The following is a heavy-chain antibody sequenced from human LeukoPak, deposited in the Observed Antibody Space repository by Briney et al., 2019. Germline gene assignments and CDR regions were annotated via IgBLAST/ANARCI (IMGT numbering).Heavy chain of an antibody. V-gene: IGHV3-21*01. CDR1: GFTFSSHS. Sequence: GGSLRLSCAASGFTFSSHSMNWARQAPGKGLEWVSSISSSSSYTYYADSVKGRFTISRDNAKNSLYLQMNSLRAEDTAVYYCASVAWSGNFDYWGQGTLVTVSS. CDR3: ASVAWSGNFDY. D-gene: IGHD3-3*01. CDR2: ISSSSSYT. J-gene: IGHJ4*02.